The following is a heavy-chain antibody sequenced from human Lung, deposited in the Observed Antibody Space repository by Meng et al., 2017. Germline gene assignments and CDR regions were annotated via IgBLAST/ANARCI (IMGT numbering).Heavy chain of an antibody. J-gene: IGHJ4*02. Sequence: GKLQEWGAGLLKPSETLSLTCAVYGGSFSGYYWSWIRQPPGKGLEWIGEIIDSGSTNYNPSLKSRVTISVDTSKNQFSLRVTSVTAADRAVYYCVRRTYSSGWYFDYWGQGTLVTVSS. V-gene: IGHV4-34*02. D-gene: IGHD6-19*01. CDR3: VRRTYSSGWYFDY. CDR1: GGSFSGYY. CDR2: IIDSGST.